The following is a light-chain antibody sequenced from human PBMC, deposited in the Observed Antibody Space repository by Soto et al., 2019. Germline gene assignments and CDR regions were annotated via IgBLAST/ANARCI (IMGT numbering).Light chain of an antibody. V-gene: IGKV3D-15*02. CDR1: ETVATN. CDR2: GAS. Sequence: VMTHSPATLSVSPVEIATLSFCSSETVATNLAWYQQKPGQAPRLLISGASTRAAGISDRFRGSGSGTEFTLTISSLRSEDSAVYYCKQYGNPPPFGPGTKVDIK. CDR3: KQYGNPPP. J-gene: IGKJ3*01.